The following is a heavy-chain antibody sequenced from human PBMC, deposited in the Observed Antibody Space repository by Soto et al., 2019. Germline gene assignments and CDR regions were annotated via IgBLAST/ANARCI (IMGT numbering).Heavy chain of an antibody. CDR1: GFTFSSYG. CDR3: ARETVADYGMDV. CDR2: IWYDGSNK. V-gene: IGHV3-33*01. D-gene: IGHD6-19*01. Sequence: QVQLVESGGGVVQPGRSLRLSCAASGFTFSSYGMHWVRQAPGKGLEWVAVIWYDGSNKYYADSVKGRFTISRDNSKNSLYLQMNSLRAEDTAVYYCARETVADYGMDVWGQGTTVPVSS. J-gene: IGHJ6*02.